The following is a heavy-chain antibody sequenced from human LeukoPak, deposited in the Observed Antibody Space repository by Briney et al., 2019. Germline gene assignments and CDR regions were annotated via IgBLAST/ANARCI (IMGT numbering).Heavy chain of an antibody. D-gene: IGHD1-26*01. CDR1: GFTFSSYS. V-gene: IGHV3-21*04. CDR3: GRDLGGRSGY. J-gene: IGHJ4*02. Sequence: GGSLRLSCAASGFTFSSYSMNWVRQAPGKGLEWVSSISSSSSYIYYADSVKGRFTISRDNAKNTLYLQMNSLRAADTAVYYCGRDLGGRSGYWGQGTLITVSS. CDR2: ISSSSSYI.